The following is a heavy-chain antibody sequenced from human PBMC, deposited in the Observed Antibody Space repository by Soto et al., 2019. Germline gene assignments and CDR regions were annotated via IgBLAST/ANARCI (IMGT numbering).Heavy chain of an antibody. CDR3: ARFASGRAPMDV. D-gene: IGHD6-13*01. Sequence: QVQLVQSGAEVKKPGASVKVSCKASGYTFTSYYMHWVRQAPGQGLEWMGIINPSGGSTSYAQKVQGRVTMTRDTSTSTVYMELSSRRSEDTAVYYCARFASGRAPMDVWGKGTTVTVSS. CDR1: GYTFTSYY. CDR2: INPSGGST. V-gene: IGHV1-46*03. J-gene: IGHJ6*04.